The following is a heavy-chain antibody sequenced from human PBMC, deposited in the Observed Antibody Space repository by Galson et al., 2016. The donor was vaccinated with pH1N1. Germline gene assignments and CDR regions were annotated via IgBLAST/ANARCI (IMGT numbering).Heavy chain of an antibody. CDR2: IKQDGSDK. V-gene: IGHV3-7*01. CDR3: ARLNFDWLTFDY. J-gene: IGHJ4*02. Sequence: SLRLSCAASGFTFSNYWMSWVRQAPGKGLEWVANIKQDGSDKYYVDSVNGRFTISRDNTKNSLYLQMSSLRAVDTAVYYCARLNFDWLTFDYWGQGTLVTVSS. D-gene: IGHD3-9*01. CDR1: GFTFSNYW.